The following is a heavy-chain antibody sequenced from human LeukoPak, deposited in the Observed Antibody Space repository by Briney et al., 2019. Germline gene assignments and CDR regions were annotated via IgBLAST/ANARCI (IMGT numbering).Heavy chain of an antibody. J-gene: IGHJ2*01. V-gene: IGHV4-30-2*01. CDR1: GGSISSGGYS. Sequence: SETLSLTCGVSGGSISSGGYSWSWIRQPPGKGLEWIGEIYHSGSTNCNPSLKSRVTISVDKSKNQFSLKLNSVTAADSAVYYCARAEIAAAGTWYFDLWGRGTLVTVSS. CDR2: IYHSGST. D-gene: IGHD6-13*01. CDR3: ARAEIAAAGTWYFDL.